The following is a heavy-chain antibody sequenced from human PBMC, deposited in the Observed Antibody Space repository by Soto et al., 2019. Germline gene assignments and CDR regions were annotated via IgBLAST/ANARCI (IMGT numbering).Heavy chain of an antibody. D-gene: IGHD3-10*01. V-gene: IGHV1-69*06. J-gene: IGHJ6*02. Sequence: GASVKVSCKASGGTFSSYAISWVRQAPGQGLEWMGGIIPIFGTANYAQKFQGRVTITADKSTSTAYMELSSLRSEDTAVYYCAGYYGSGSYYEDYYYGMDVWGQGTTVTVSS. CDR3: AGYYGSGSYYEDYYYGMDV. CDR2: IIPIFGTA. CDR1: GGTFSSYA.